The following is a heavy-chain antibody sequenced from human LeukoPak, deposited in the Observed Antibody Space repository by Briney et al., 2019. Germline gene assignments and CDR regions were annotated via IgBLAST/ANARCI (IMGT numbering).Heavy chain of an antibody. CDR3: ARDVLRYLDWLPYYYYGMDV. D-gene: IGHD3-9*01. Sequence: ASVKVSCKASGYTFTSYYMHWVRQAPGRGLEWMGWINTNTGNPTYAQGFTGRFVFSLDTSVSTAYLQISSLKAEDTAVYYCARDVLRYLDWLPYYYYGMDVWGQGTTVTVSS. CDR1: GYTFTSYY. CDR2: INTNTGNP. J-gene: IGHJ6*02. V-gene: IGHV7-4-1*02.